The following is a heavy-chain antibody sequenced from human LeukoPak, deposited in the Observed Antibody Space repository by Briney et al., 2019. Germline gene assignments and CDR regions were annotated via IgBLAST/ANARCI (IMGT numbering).Heavy chain of an antibody. D-gene: IGHD6-13*01. Sequence: GESLKISCKGSGYSFTSYWIGWVRQMPGKGLEWMGIIYPGDSDTRYSPSFQGQVTISADKSISTAYLQWSSLKASDTAMYYCARPISSIWSKYAFDIWGQGTMVTVSS. CDR1: GYSFTSYW. V-gene: IGHV5-51*01. J-gene: IGHJ3*02. CDR2: IYPGDSDT. CDR3: ARPISSIWSKYAFDI.